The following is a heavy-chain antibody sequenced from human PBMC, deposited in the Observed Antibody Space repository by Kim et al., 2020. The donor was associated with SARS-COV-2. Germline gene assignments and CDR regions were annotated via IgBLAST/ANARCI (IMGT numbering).Heavy chain of an antibody. CDR2: T. D-gene: IGHD3-9*01. J-gene: IGHJ5*02. Sequence: TSSNPSLEGRFTLSIDTSKNQFSLTLPSVTAADTAVYYCARAYYDWWFDPWGQGALVTVSS. CDR3: ARAYYDWWFDP. V-gene: IGHV4-30-2*05.